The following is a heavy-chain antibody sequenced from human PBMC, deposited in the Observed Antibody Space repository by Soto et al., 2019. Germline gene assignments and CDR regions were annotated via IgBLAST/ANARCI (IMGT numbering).Heavy chain of an antibody. J-gene: IGHJ5*02. D-gene: IGHD6-13*01. Sequence: PSETLSLTCAVSGYSISSGYYWGWIRQPPGKGLEWIGSIYHSGSTYYNPSLKSRVTISVDTSKNQFSLKLSSVTAADTAVYYCARGPGAYSSSCYNWFDPWGQGTLVTVSS. CDR2: IYHSGST. CDR1: GYSISSGYY. V-gene: IGHV4-38-2*01. CDR3: ARGPGAYSSSCYNWFDP.